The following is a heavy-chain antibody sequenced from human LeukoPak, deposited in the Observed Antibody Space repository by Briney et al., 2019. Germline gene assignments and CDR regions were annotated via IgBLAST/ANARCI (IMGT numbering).Heavy chain of an antibody. CDR3: ARERYGYLYYFDY. V-gene: IGHV1-69*05. J-gene: IGHJ4*02. CDR2: IIPIFGTA. CDR1: GGIFSSYA. D-gene: IGHD5-18*01. Sequence: ASVKVSCKASGGIFSSYAISWVRQAPGQGLEWMGGIIPIFGTANYAQKFQGRVTITTDESTSTAYMELSSLRSEDTAVYYCARERYGYLYYFDYWGQGTLVTVSS.